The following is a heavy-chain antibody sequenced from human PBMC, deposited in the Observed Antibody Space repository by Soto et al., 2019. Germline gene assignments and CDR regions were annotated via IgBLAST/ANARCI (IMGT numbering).Heavy chain of an antibody. CDR3: ARSDHYYDILTGYFPLGLGDMDV. CDR2: INSDGSST. V-gene: IGHV3-74*01. D-gene: IGHD3-9*01. Sequence: GGSLRLSCAASGFTFSSYWMHWVRRAPGKGLVWVSRINSDGSSTSYADSVKGRFTISRDNAKNTLYLQMNSLRAEDTAVYYCARSDHYYDILTGYFPLGLGDMDVWGQGTTVTVSS. CDR1: GFTFSSYW. J-gene: IGHJ6*02.